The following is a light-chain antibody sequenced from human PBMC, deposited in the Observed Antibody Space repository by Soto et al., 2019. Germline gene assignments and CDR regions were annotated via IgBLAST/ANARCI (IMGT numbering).Light chain of an antibody. V-gene: IGKV1-5*03. CDR2: TAS. CDR1: HSIGIW. CDR3: QQYRDYSWT. Sequence: IQMTQSPSTVSASVGDRVAITCRASHSIGIWLAWYQQKPGKAPRFLIYTASILLGGVPSRFSGSGSRTEFTLTISSLQPDDFATYYCQQYRDYSWTFGQGTKVEIK. J-gene: IGKJ1*01.